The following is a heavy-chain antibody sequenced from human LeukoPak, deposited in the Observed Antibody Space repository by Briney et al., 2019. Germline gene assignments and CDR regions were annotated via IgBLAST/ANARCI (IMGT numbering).Heavy chain of an antibody. CDR1: GGTFSSYA. V-gene: IGHV1-69*13. CDR2: IIPIFGTA. J-gene: IGHJ6*04. Sequence: GASVKVSCKASGGTFSSYAISWVRQAPGQGLEWMGGIIPIFGTANYAQKFQGRVTITADESTSTAYMELSSLRSEDTAVYYCARGTPWYYGMEVWGKGTTVTVSS. CDR3: ARGTPWYYGMEV.